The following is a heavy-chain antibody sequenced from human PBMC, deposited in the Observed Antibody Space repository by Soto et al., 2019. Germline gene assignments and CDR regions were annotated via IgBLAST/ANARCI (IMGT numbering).Heavy chain of an antibody. J-gene: IGHJ4*02. CDR3: AKSLPEYRGYDLRSFDY. CDR1: GFTFRSYA. Sequence: GGSLRLSCAASGFTFRSYAMSWVRQAPGKGLEWVSAISGSGGSTYYADSVKGRFTISRDNSKNTLYLQMNSLRAEDTAVYYCAKSLPEYRGYDLRSFDYWGQGTLVTVSS. D-gene: IGHD5-12*01. V-gene: IGHV3-23*01. CDR2: ISGSGGST.